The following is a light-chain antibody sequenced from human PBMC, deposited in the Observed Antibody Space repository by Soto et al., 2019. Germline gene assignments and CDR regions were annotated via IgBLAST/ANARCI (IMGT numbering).Light chain of an antibody. Sequence: QSVLTQPPSVSGAPGQRVTISCTGSSSNIGAGYDVHWYQQLPGTAPKLLIYGNSNRPSGVPDRFSGSKSGTSASLAITGILVEAEADYFCQSYDSSLSGLVFGTGTKLTVL. CDR1: SSNIGAGYD. V-gene: IGLV1-40*01. CDR2: GNS. CDR3: QSYDSSLSGLV. J-gene: IGLJ1*01.